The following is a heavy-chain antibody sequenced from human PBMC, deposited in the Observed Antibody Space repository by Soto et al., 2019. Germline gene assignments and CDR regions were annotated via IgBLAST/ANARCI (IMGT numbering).Heavy chain of an antibody. Sequence: GGPLRHSYASSGVTFRGYAMSWVRQAPGKGLEWVSSISGSGGSTYYADSVKGRFTISRDNSKNTLYLQMNSLRAEDTAVYYCAKDPVTIFGVVITPLGMDVWGQGTKVTVSS. V-gene: IGHV3-23*01. CDR2: ISGSGGST. D-gene: IGHD3-3*01. CDR1: GVTFRGYA. J-gene: IGHJ6*02. CDR3: AKDPVTIFGVVITPLGMDV.